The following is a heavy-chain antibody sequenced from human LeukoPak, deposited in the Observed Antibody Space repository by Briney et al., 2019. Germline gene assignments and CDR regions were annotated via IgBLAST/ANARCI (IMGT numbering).Heavy chain of an antibody. Sequence: KTSETLSLTCAVYGGSFSGYYWSWIRQPPGKGLEWIGEINHSGSTNYYPSLKSRVTISVDTSKNQFSLKLSSVTAADTAVYYCARGGSGDDFWSGYHLSFEYWGQGTLVTVSS. J-gene: IGHJ4*02. CDR3: ARGGSGDDFWSGYHLSFEY. V-gene: IGHV4-34*01. D-gene: IGHD3-3*01. CDR2: INHSGST. CDR1: GGSFSGYY.